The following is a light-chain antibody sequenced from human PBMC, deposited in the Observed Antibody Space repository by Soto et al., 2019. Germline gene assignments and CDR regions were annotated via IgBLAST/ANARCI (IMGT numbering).Light chain of an antibody. CDR2: SAS. Sequence: EIVLTQSPGTLSLSPGERATLSCRPSQSVSRSYLAWYQQKPGQSPRLLIHSASTRAPGIPDRFSGSASETDFTLTISRLEPEDFAVYYCQQYAYSPRTFGQGTKVDI. V-gene: IGKV3-20*01. CDR3: QQYAYSPRT. J-gene: IGKJ1*01. CDR1: QSVSRSY.